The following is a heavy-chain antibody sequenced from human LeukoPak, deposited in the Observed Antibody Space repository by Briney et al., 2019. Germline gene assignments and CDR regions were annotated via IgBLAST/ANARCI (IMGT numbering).Heavy chain of an antibody. Sequence: GSLRLSCVASGFIVSTNYMSWVRQAPGKGLEWVANIKEDGSEINYVDSVKGRFTISRDNAKNSLYLQMNSLRVDDTAVYYCARDRGYSTFDYWGQGTLVTVSS. J-gene: IGHJ4*02. V-gene: IGHV3-7*01. CDR3: ARDRGYSTFDY. CDR1: GFIVSTNY. D-gene: IGHD4-23*01. CDR2: IKEDGSEI.